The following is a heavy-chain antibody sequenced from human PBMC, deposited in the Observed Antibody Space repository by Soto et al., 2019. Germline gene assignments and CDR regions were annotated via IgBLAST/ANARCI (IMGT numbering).Heavy chain of an antibody. CDR1: GFTFSSYS. CDR3: AKGHSDYQGDYNYYGMDV. J-gene: IGHJ6*02. V-gene: IGHV3-21*04. D-gene: IGHD4-4*01. Sequence: GGSLRLSCAASGFTFSSYSMNWVRQAPGKGLEWVSSISSSSSYIYYADSVKGRFTISRDNAKNSLYLQMNSLRAEDTAIYYCAKGHSDYQGDYNYYGMDVWGQGTTVTVSS. CDR2: ISSSSSYI.